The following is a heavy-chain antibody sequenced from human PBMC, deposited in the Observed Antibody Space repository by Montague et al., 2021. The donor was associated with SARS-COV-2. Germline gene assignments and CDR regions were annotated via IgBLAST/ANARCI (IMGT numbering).Heavy chain of an antibody. Sequence: SETLSLTCAVYGGSFSEYHWSWIRQPPGTGLEWMGEINHSGSTNYKPYLKRRVTISVDTAKNQFSLKLSSVTAADTAVYYCARGRTVTAFYYYYGMDVWGQGTTVTVSS. J-gene: IGHJ6*02. CDR2: INHSGST. V-gene: IGHV4-34*01. D-gene: IGHD2-21*02. CDR1: GGSFSEYH. CDR3: ARGRTVTAFYYYYGMDV.